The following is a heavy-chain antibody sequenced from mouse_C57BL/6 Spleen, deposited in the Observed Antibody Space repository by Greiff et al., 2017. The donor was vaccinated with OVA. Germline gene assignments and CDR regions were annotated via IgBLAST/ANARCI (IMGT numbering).Heavy chain of an antibody. CDR3: ARRSGYSNYVVLMDY. D-gene: IGHD2-5*01. J-gene: IGHJ4*01. CDR1: GYTFNSYW. Sequence: QVQLQQPGAELVMPGASVKLSCKASGYTFNSYWMHWVKQRPGQGLEWIGEIDPSDSYTNYNQKFKGKSTLTVDKSSSTAYMQLSSLTSEDSAVYYCARRSGYSNYVVLMDYWGQGTSVTVSS. V-gene: IGHV1-69*01. CDR2: IDPSDSYT.